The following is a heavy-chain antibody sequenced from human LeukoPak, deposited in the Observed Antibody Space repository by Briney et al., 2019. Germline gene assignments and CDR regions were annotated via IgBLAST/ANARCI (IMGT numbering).Heavy chain of an antibody. CDR1: GGSISRSSYY. Sequence: PSETLSLTCTASGGSISRSSYYWGWIRQPPGKGLEWIGSISYSGSTYYNPSLKSRVTISVDTSKKQVSLKVTSVTAVDTAMYYCARHYDMRYGMDVWGQGTTVTVSS. D-gene: IGHD3-9*01. J-gene: IGHJ6*02. V-gene: IGHV4-39*01. CDR2: ISYSGST. CDR3: ARHYDMRYGMDV.